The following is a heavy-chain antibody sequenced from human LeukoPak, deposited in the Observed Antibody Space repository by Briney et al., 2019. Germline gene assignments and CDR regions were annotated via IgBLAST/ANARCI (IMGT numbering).Heavy chain of an antibody. V-gene: IGHV4-34*01. CDR3: AIRCSRTSCYTGLDY. J-gene: IGHJ4*02. CDR2: INHSGST. CDR1: GGSFSGYY. D-gene: IGHD2-2*02. Sequence: SETLSLTCAVYGGSFSGYYWSWIRQPPGRGLEWIGEINHSGSTNYNPSLKSRVTISVDTSKNQFSLKLSSVTAADTAVYYCAIRCSRTSCYTGLDYWGQGTLVTVSS.